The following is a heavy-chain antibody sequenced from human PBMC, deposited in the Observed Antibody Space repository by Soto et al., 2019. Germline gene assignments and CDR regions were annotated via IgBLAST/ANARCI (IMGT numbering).Heavy chain of an antibody. CDR1: GGSISSSSYY. D-gene: IGHD3-16*01. V-gene: IGHV4-39*01. CDR3: ARHFDLHYDWGFDY. CDR2: IYYSGST. J-gene: IGHJ4*02. Sequence: NPSETLSLTCTVSGGSISSSSYYWGWIRQPPGKGLEWIGSIYYSGSTYYNPSLKSRVTISVDTSKNQFSLKLSSVTAADSAVYYCARHFDLHYDWGFDYWGQGTLVTVSS.